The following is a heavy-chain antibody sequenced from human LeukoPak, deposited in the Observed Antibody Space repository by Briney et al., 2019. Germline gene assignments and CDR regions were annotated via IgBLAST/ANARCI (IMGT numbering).Heavy chain of an antibody. CDR1: GDSISSGDYY. CDR2: ISSSGST. J-gene: IGHJ5*02. V-gene: IGHV4-61*02. CDR3: ARAGYYYDSKRKFDP. D-gene: IGHD3-22*01. Sequence: PSETLSLTCTVSGDSISSGDYYWSWIRQPAGKGLEWIGRISSSGSTYYNPSLKSRVTISVDTSKNQFSLKLSSVTAADTAVYYCARAGYYYDSKRKFDPWGQGTLVTVSS.